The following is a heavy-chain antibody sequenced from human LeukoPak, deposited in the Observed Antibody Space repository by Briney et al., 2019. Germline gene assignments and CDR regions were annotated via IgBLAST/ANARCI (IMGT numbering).Heavy chain of an antibody. CDR3: ARDLSTYSSSWYYYYGMDV. D-gene: IGHD6-13*01. CDR2: ISYDGSNK. V-gene: IGHV3-30*03. J-gene: IGHJ6*02. CDR1: GFTFSSYG. Sequence: GRSLRLSCAASGFTFSSYGMHWVRQAPGKGLEWVAVISYDGSNKYYADSVKGRFTISRDNSKNTLYLQMNSLRAEDTAVYYCARDLSTYSSSWYYYYGMDVWGQGTTVTVSS.